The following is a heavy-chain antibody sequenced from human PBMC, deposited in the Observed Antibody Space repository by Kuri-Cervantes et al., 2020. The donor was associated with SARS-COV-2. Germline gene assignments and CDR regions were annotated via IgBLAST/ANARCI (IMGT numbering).Heavy chain of an antibody. D-gene: IGHD3-10*01. Sequence: GGSLRLSCKASGYTFTSYDINWVRQATGQGLEWMGWMNPNSGNTGYAQKFQGRVTITRNTSISTAYMVLRSLRSEDTAVYYCARGGAHDAFDIWGQGTMVTVSS. CDR3: ARGGAHDAFDI. CDR2: MNPNSGNT. J-gene: IGHJ3*02. V-gene: IGHV1-8*03. CDR1: GYTFTSYD.